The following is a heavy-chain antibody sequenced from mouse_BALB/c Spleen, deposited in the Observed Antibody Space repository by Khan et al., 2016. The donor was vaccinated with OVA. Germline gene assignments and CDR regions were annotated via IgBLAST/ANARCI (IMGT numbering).Heavy chain of an antibody. D-gene: IGHD1-1*02. CDR3: ARRVLRWDFDY. CDR1: GYTFINYW. CDR2: INPSIGDT. V-gene: IGHV1-7*01. Sequence: QVQLKQSGAELAKPGASVKMSCKASGYTFINYWILWVKQRPGQGLEWIGYINPSIGDTDNNQNFKDKATLTADKSSRTSYMQLSSLTSEDSAVYYCARRVLRWDFDYWGQGTTLTVSS. J-gene: IGHJ2*01.